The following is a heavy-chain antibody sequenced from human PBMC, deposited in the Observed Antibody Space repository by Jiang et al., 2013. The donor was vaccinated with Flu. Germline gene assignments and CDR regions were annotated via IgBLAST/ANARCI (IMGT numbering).Heavy chain of an antibody. CDR2: IYHSGST. V-gene: IGHV4-4*02. CDR1: GGSISSSNW. D-gene: IGHD3-22*01. J-gene: IGHJ2*01. CDR3: ASLGEPRRDSSGYGDFDL. Sequence: GSGLVKPSGTLSLTCAVSGGSISSSNWWSWVRQPPGKGLEWIGEIYHSGSTNYNPSLKSRVTISVDKSKNQFSLKLSSVTAADTAVYYCASLGEPRRDSSGYGDFDLWGRGTLVTVSS.